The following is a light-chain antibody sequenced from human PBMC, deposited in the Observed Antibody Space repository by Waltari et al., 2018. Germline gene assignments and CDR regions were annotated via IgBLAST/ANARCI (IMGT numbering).Light chain of an antibody. V-gene: IGLV2-14*01. CDR3: SSSTRTSTLV. Sequence: QSALTQPASVSGSPGQSITISCTGTSSDIGGYAYVSWYQQHPGKAPKLLIYEVTSRPSGVSGRFSGSKSGNTASLSISGLQPEDEADYYCSSSTRTSTLVFGGGTKLTV. CDR1: SSDIGGYAY. J-gene: IGLJ2*01. CDR2: EVT.